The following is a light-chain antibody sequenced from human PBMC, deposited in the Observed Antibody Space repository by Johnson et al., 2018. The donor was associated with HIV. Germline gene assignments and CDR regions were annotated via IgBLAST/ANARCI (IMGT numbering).Light chain of an antibody. CDR2: DTN. J-gene: IGLJ1*01. CDR3: GTWDSSLSAGGYV. Sequence: QSVLTQPPSVSAAPGQKVTISCSGSSSNIVNNSVSLYQQLPGTAPKLLIYDTNRRPSGIPDRFSGSKSGTSATLAITGLQTGDEADYYCGTWDSSLSAGGYVFGTGTKVTVL. V-gene: IGLV1-51*01. CDR1: SSNIVNNS.